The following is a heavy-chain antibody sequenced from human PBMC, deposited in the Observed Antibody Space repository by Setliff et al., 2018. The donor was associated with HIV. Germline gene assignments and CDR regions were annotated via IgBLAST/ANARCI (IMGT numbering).Heavy chain of an antibody. D-gene: IGHD5-12*01. CDR1: GFNFNDYG. V-gene: IGHV3-30*02. CDR2: IRYDGGNE. J-gene: IGHJ4*02. Sequence: PGGSLRLSCAASGFNFNDYGMHWVRQAPGKGLEWVAFIRYDGGNEHYADSVKGRFTISRDNSKNTLALQMTSLRVEDTAAYYCAKDYFSGYDFRYFFDYWGQGALVTVSS. CDR3: AKDYFSGYDFRYFFDY.